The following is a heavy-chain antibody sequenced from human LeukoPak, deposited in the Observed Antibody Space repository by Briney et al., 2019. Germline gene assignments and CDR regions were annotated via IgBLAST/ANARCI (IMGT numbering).Heavy chain of an antibody. CDR1: GYSFTIYW. J-gene: IGHJ4*02. CDR3: ARQGSTSSWYKFDY. CDR2: IYPGDSDT. V-gene: IGHV5-51*01. Sequence: KPGESLTISCKGSGYSFTIYWIAWVRQMPGKGLEWIGIIYPGDSDTRYSPSFQGQVTISADKSISTAYLQWSSLEASDTAMYYCARQGSTSSWYKFDYWGQGTLVTVSS. D-gene: IGHD6-13*01.